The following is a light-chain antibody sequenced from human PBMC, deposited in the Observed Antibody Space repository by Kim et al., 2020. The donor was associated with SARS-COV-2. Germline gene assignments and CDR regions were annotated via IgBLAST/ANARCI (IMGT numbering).Light chain of an antibody. CDR1: QSVSSSY. Sequence: EIVLTQSPRTLSLSPGERATLSCRASQSVSSSYLAWYQLKPGQAPRLLIYGASSRATGIPDRFSGSGSGTDFTLTISRLEPEDFAVYYCQQYGYSLSFGGGTKVDIK. CDR3: QQYGYSLS. V-gene: IGKV3-20*01. J-gene: IGKJ4*01. CDR2: GAS.